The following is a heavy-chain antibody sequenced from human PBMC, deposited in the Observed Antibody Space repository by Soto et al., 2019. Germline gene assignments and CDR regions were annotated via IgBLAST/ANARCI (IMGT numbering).Heavy chain of an antibody. CDR3: AKRGNYYDSSGYYYFDY. V-gene: IGHV3-30*18. Sequence: QVQLVESGGGVVQPGRSLRLSCAASGFTFSSYGVHWVRQAPGKGLEWVAVISYDGSNKYYADSVKGRFTISRDNSKNTLYLQMNSLRAEDTAVYYCAKRGNYYDSSGYYYFDYWGQGTLVTVSS. CDR1: GFTFSSYG. J-gene: IGHJ4*02. D-gene: IGHD3-22*01. CDR2: ISYDGSNK.